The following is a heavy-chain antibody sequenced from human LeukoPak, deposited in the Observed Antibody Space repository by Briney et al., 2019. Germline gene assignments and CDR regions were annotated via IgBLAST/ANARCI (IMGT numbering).Heavy chain of an antibody. J-gene: IGHJ4*02. V-gene: IGHV4-59*01. CDR3: ATGGYGSSSPD. CDR2: IYYSGST. Sequence: SETLSLTCTVSGGSISSYYWSWIRQPPGKGLEWIGYIYYSGSTNYNPSLKSRVTISVDTSKNQFSLKLSSVTAADTAVYYCATGGYGSSSPDWGQGTLVTVSS. CDR1: GGSISSYY. D-gene: IGHD6-6*01.